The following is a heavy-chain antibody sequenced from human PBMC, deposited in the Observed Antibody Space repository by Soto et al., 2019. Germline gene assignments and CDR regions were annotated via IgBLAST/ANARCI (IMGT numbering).Heavy chain of an antibody. CDR2: FYTGGST. Sequence: EVQLVETGGGLIQPGGSLRLSCAASGFTVSSNYMSWVRQAPGKGLEWVSVFYTGGSTYYAESVKGRFTISRDNSKNTLYLQMNSLRAEDTAVYYCARGLGRVAARPPFDYWDQGTLVIVSS. D-gene: IGHD6-6*01. J-gene: IGHJ4*02. CDR3: ARGLGRVAARPPFDY. V-gene: IGHV3-53*02. CDR1: GFTVSSNY.